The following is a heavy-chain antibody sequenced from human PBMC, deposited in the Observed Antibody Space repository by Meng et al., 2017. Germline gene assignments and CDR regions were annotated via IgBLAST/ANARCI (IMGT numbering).Heavy chain of an antibody. Sequence: EVQLVESGGGLVKPGGSLRLSCAASGFTFSSYSMNWVRQAPGKGLEWVSSISSSSYIYYADSVKGRFTISRDNAKNSLYLQMNSLRAEDTAVYYCARDRWGHWYSDLWGRGTLVTSPQ. V-gene: IGHV3-21*01. CDR2: ISSSSYI. J-gene: IGHJ2*01. D-gene: IGHD2-21*02. CDR1: GFTFSSYS. CDR3: ARDRWGHWYSDL.